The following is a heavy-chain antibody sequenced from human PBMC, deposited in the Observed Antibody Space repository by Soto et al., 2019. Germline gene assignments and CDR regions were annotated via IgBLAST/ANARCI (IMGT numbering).Heavy chain of an antibody. CDR2: IFFTGNI. J-gene: IGHJ4*02. CDR1: GASLSSISYY. V-gene: IGHV4-39*01. CDR3: ASRHCSGGSCYNPGFDS. D-gene: IGHD2-15*01. Sequence: SETLSLTCTVSGASLSSISYYWGWIRQPPGKGLEWVGSIFFTGNIYYNPSLKSRVTISVDTSRNQFSLMVNSVTAADTAVYYCASRHCSGGSCYNPGFDSCGPGALLTVYS.